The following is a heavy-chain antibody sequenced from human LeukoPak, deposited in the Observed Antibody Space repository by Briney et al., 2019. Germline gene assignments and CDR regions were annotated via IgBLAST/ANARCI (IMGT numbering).Heavy chain of an antibody. J-gene: IGHJ4*02. V-gene: IGHV3-23*01. CDR1: GFIFSNYA. CDR3: AKWGDYDVLTGYYVSDF. D-gene: IGHD3-9*01. CDR2: ISGRSDNT. Sequence: PGGSLRLSCAACGFIFSNYAMYWVRQAPGKGLEWVSAISGRSDNTYYADSVKGRFTLSRDSSKNTLYLQMNSLRADDTAVYYCAKWGDYDVLTGYYVSDFWGQGTLVTVSS.